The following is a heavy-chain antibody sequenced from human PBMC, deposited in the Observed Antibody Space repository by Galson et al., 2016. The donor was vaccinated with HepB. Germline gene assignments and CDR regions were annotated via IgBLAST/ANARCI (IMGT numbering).Heavy chain of an antibody. CDR1: GFSLSASGMC. J-gene: IGHJ6*03. CDR2: IDWDDDK. CDR3: ARTAVPLAARDYYMDV. V-gene: IGHV2-70*01. D-gene: IGHD2/OR15-2a*01. Sequence: PALVKPTQTLTLTCTFSGFSLSASGMCVSWIRQPPGKALEWLALIDWDDDKYYSTSLKTRLTISKDTAKNQVVLTMTNMDPVDTATYYCARTAVPLAARDYYMDVWGQGTTVTVSS.